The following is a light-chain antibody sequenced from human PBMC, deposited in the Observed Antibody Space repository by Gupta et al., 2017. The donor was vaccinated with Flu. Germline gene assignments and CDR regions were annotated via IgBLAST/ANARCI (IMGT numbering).Light chain of an antibody. CDR2: ENN. CDR1: SSNIGNNY. J-gene: IGLJ1*01. Sequence: QPVLPQPPSVSAAPVQKVTISCSGSSSNIGNNYVSWYQQLPGTAPKLLIYENNKRPSGIPDRFSGSKSGTSATLGITGLQTGDEADYYCGTWDSSLSVLYVFGTGTKVTVL. V-gene: IGLV1-51*02. CDR3: GTWDSSLSVLYV.